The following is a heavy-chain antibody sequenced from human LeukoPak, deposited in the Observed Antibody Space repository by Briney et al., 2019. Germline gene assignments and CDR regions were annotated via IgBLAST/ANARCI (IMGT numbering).Heavy chain of an antibody. CDR1: GLTLSNYD. CDR3: AKKLHDASSYFDF. Sequence: PGGSLRLSCVASGLTLSNYDTTWVRQAPGKGLEYVSSIGSGGYRFYGGSVKGRFSISRDNSQNTVYLQMNSLRGEDTAIYFCAKKLHDASSYFDFWGQGILVTVSS. V-gene: IGHV3-23*01. J-gene: IGHJ4*02. D-gene: IGHD6-6*01. CDR2: IGSGGYR.